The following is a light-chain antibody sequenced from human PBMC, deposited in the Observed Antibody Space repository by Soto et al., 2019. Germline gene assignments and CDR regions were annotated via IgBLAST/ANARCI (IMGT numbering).Light chain of an antibody. Sequence: EIMMTQSPATLSVSPGERATLSCRASQSVGNNLAWYQQKPGQTPRLLIYYASTRATGIPARFSGSGSGTEFTLTISSLQSEDFALYYCQQYNNWPPITFGQGTRLEIK. CDR2: YAS. CDR1: QSVGNN. CDR3: QQYNNWPPIT. V-gene: IGKV3-15*01. J-gene: IGKJ5*01.